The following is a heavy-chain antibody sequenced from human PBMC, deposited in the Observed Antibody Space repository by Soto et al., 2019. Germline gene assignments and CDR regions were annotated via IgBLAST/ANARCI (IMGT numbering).Heavy chain of an antibody. D-gene: IGHD3-10*01. CDR2: ISGSGGRA. Sequence: GSLRLSCAASGFTFTSYAMSWVRQAPGKGLEWVSTISGSGGRAYYADSVKGRFTISRDNSKNTLYLQMNSLRAEDTAVYCCAKETTVVREPIPPLDWFDPWGQGTLVTVSS. J-gene: IGHJ5*02. CDR3: AKETTVVREPIPPLDWFDP. V-gene: IGHV3-23*01. CDR1: GFTFTSYA.